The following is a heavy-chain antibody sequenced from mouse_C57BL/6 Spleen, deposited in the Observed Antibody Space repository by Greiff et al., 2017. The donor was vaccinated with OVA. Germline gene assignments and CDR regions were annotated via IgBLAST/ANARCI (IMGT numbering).Heavy chain of an antibody. V-gene: IGHV2-5*01. D-gene: IGHD1-1*01. CDR3: ATNYGSSYWYFDV. CDR1: GFSLTSYG. CDR2: IWRGGST. Sequence: QVQLQQSGPGLVQPSQSLSITCTVSGFSLTSYGVHWVHQSPGKGLEWLGVIWRGGSTDFNAAFMSRLSITKDNSKSQVFFKMNSLQADDTAIYYCATNYGSSYWYFDVWGTGTTVTVSS. J-gene: IGHJ1*03.